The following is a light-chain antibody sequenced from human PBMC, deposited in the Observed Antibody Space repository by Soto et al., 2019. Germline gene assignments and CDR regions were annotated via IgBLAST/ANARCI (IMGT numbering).Light chain of an antibody. CDR2: DAS. CDR1: QSVASN. Sequence: EIVLTQSPATLSLSPGKRATLSSRASQSVASNLACYQQNPGQAPRLLIYDASNRATGIPARFSGSGSGTDFTLTISSLEPEDFAVYYCQQRSNWPAITFGQGTRLEIK. J-gene: IGKJ5*01. CDR3: QQRSNWPAIT. V-gene: IGKV3-11*01.